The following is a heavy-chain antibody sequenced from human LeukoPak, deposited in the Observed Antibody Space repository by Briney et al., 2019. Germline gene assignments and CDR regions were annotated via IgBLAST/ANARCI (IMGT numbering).Heavy chain of an antibody. Sequence: PGGSLRLSCAASGFTFSSYAISWVRQAPGQGLEWMGRIIPILGIANYAQKFQGRVTITADKSTSTAYMELSSLRSEDTAVYYCARVDSAGSSGWYGPNDYYYYGMDVWGQGTTVTVSS. J-gene: IGHJ6*02. V-gene: IGHV1-69*04. CDR1: GFTFSSYA. CDR3: ARVDSAGSSGWYGPNDYYYYGMDV. D-gene: IGHD6-19*01. CDR2: IIPILGIA.